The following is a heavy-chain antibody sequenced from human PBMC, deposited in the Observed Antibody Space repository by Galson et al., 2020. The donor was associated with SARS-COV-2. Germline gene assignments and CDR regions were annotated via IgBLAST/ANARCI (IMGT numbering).Heavy chain of an antibody. Sequence: SETLSLTCTVSGGSINSYYWSWIRQPPGKGLEWIGYIYYSGITNYNPSLKSRVTISVDTSKNRFSLKLSSVTAADTAVYYCARERTPLDYWGQGTLVTVSS. CDR2: IYYSGIT. CDR1: GGSINSYY. D-gene: IGHD1-1*01. V-gene: IGHV4-59*01. J-gene: IGHJ4*02. CDR3: ARERTPLDY.